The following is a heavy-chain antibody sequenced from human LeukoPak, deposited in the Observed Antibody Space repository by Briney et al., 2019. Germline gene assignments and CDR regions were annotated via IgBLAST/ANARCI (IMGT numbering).Heavy chain of an antibody. CDR2: IKQDGSEK. J-gene: IGHJ4*02. CDR1: GFTFSSYW. Sequence: PGGSLRLSCAASGFTFSSYWMSWVRQAPGKGLEWVANIKQDGSEKYYVDSVKGRFTISRDYAKNSLYLQMNSLRAEDTAVYYCARDRGSRGYSYGDWGQGTLVTVSS. V-gene: IGHV3-7*01. D-gene: IGHD5-18*01. CDR3: ARDRGSRGYSYGD.